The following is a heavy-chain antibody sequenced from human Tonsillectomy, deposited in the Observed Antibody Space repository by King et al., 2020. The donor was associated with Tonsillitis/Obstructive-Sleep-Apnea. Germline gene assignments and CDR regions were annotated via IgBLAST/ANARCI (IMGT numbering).Heavy chain of an antibody. V-gene: IGHV1-18*01. J-gene: IGHJ3*02. D-gene: IGHD1-26*01. CDR1: GYTFTSYG. CDR3: ARGPPQYSESWIEAFDI. CDR2: ISAYHGNT. Sequence: QLVQSGAEVKKPGASVKVSCKASGYTFTSYGITWVRQAPGRGLEWLGRISAYHGNTNYAQNLQGRVTMTTDAPTITAYMELRSLRSDDTAVYYCARGPPQYSESWIEAFDIWGQGTMVTVSS.